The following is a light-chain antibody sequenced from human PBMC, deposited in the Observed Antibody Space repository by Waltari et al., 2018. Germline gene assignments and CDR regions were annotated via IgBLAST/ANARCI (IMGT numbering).Light chain of an antibody. J-gene: IGKJ4*01. CDR2: AAS. V-gene: IGKV1-9*01. CDR3: QQLNSYPLT. CDR1: QGISTY. Sequence: DIQLTQSPSFLSASVGDRVTITCRASQGISTYLAWYQQKPGKAPKLLMYAASTLQNGVPSRFSCSGSGTEFTLTSSGLQPEDFAAYFCQQLNSYPLTFGGGTKVEIK.